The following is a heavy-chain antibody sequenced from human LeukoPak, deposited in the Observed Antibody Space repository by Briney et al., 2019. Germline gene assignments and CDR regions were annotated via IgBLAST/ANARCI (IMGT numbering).Heavy chain of an antibody. Sequence: SETLSLTCTVSGGSISSYYWSWIRQPAGKGLEWIGRIYTSGSTNYNPSLKSRVTMSVDTSKTQFSLKLSSVHAADTAVYYCARMDYGDYQVWYFDYWGQGTLVTVSS. D-gene: IGHD4-17*01. CDR2: IYTSGST. J-gene: IGHJ4*02. CDR3: ARMDYGDYQVWYFDY. CDR1: GGSISSYY. V-gene: IGHV4-4*07.